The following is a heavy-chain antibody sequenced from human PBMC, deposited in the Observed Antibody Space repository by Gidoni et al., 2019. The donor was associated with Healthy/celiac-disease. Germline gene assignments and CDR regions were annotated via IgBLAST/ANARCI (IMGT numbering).Heavy chain of an antibody. V-gene: IGHV3-15*01. CDR1: GFTFSNAW. D-gene: IGHD3-22*01. J-gene: IGHJ4*02. CDR3: TSNFITMTANDY. Sequence: EVQLVESGGGLVKPGGSLRLSCAASGFTFSNAWMSWVRQAPGKGLEWVGRIKSKTDGGTTDYAAPVKGRFTISRDDSKNTLYLQMNSLKTEDTAVYYCTSNFITMTANDYWGQVTLVTVSS. CDR2: IKSKTDGGTT.